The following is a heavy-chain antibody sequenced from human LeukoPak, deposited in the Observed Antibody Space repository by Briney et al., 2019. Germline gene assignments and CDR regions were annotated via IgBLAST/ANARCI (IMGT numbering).Heavy chain of an antibody. Sequence: AASVNVSCKASGGTFSSYAISWVRQAPGQGLEWMGGIIPIFGTANYAQKFQGRVTITADESTSTAYMELSSLRSEDTAVYYCARSTTVTTRGVFDYWGQGTLVTVSS. V-gene: IGHV1-69*13. CDR1: GGTFSSYA. CDR3: ARSTTVTTRGVFDY. J-gene: IGHJ4*02. D-gene: IGHD4-17*01. CDR2: IIPIFGTA.